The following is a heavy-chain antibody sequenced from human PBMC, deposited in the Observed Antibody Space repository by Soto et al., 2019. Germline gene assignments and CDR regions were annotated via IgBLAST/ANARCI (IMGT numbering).Heavy chain of an antibody. D-gene: IGHD3-10*01. Sequence: GGSLRLSCAASGFTFSSYWMSWVRQAPGQGLEWIGLTRNKANRYTTEYAASVKGRFTISRDDSKKSVYLQMSSLNTEDTALYYCSRSRPGVTHDSWGQGTLVTVSS. J-gene: IGHJ4*02. CDR1: GFTFSSYW. CDR2: TRNKANRYTT. V-gene: IGHV3-72*01. CDR3: SRSRPGVTHDS.